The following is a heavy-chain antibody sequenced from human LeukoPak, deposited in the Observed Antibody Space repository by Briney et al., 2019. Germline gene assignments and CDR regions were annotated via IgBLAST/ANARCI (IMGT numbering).Heavy chain of an antibody. Sequence: PSETLSLTCTVSGGSISSGSYYWSWIRQPAGKGLEWIGRIYTSGSTNYNPSLKSRVTISVDTSKNQFSLKLSSVTAADTAVYYCARDYHFHYYYYMDVWGKGTTVTISS. CDR3: ARDYHFHYYYYMDV. V-gene: IGHV4-61*02. J-gene: IGHJ6*03. CDR2: IYTSGST. D-gene: IGHD3-3*02. CDR1: GGSISSGSYY.